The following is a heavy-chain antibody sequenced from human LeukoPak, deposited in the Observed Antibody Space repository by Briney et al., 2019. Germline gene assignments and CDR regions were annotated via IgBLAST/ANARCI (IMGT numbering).Heavy chain of an antibody. CDR3: ARDRHDILTGYYGGFFDY. Sequence: PGGSLRLSCAASGFTFSSYSMNWVRQAPGKGLEWVSSISSSSSYIYYADSVKGRFTISRDNAKNSLYLQMNSLRAEDTAVYYCARDRHDILTGYYGGFFDYWGQGTLVTVSS. V-gene: IGHV3-21*01. CDR2: ISSSSSYI. J-gene: IGHJ4*02. D-gene: IGHD3-9*01. CDR1: GFTFSSYS.